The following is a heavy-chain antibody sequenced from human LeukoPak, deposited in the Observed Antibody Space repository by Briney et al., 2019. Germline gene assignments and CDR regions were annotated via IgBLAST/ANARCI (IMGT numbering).Heavy chain of an antibody. D-gene: IGHD3-22*01. CDR1: GFAFNSYE. V-gene: IGHV3-23*01. Sequence: GGSLGLSCAPPGFAFNSYEMTWFRRAQGKGLEWVSLITTDTYYADSVRGRFTISRDNSKNTLYLQMNSLRADDTAVYYCAKAGSGHYYDYWGQGTLVTVSS. CDR2: ITTDT. J-gene: IGHJ4*02. CDR3: AKAGSGHYYDY.